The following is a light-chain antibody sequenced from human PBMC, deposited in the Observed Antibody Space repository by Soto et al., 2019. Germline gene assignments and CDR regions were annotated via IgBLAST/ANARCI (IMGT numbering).Light chain of an antibody. CDR1: RSNIGDNF. J-gene: IGLJ2*01. CDR2: RNN. V-gene: IGLV1-47*01. Sequence: QTVVTQPPSASGTPGQRVTISCTGRRSNIGDNFVSWYQQLPGTAPKLLIYRNNQRPSGVPDRFFASKTGISASLVISGLRSEDEADYYCATWDDSLSVVVFGGGTKLAVL. CDR3: ATWDDSLSVVV.